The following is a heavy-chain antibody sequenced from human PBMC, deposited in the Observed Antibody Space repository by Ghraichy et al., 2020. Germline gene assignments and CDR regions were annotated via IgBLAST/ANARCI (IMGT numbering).Heavy chain of an antibody. CDR3: ARGRGDFWGDYLRNWFDP. Sequence: SETLSLTCAVYGGSFSGYYWSWIRQPPGKGLEWIGEINHSGSTNYNPSLKSRVTISVDASKNQFSLKLSSVTAADTAVYYCARGRGDFWGDYLRNWFDPWGQGTLVTVSS. J-gene: IGHJ5*02. CDR1: GGSFSGYY. D-gene: IGHD3-3*01. CDR2: INHSGST. V-gene: IGHV4-34*01.